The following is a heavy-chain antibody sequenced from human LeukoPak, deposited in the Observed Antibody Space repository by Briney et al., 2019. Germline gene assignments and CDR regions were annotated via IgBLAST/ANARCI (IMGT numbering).Heavy chain of an antibody. V-gene: IGHV4-61*02. CDR2: IYTSGST. J-gene: IGHJ4*02. Sequence: SETLSLTCTVSGGSISSANFYWRWIRQPAGKGLEWIGRIYTSGSTSYNPSLESRVTISIDTSKNQFSLKLSSVTAADTAVYYCARDWGSGFDYWGQGTLVTVSS. D-gene: IGHD3-16*01. CDR3: ARDWGSGFDY. CDR1: GGSISSANFY.